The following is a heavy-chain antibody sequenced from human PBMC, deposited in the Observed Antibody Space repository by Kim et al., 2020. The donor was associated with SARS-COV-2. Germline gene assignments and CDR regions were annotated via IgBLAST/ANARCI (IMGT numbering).Heavy chain of an antibody. J-gene: IGHJ4*02. D-gene: IGHD6-19*01. Sequence: GGSLRLSCAASGFTFSSHAMHWVRQAPGKGLEWVAVVSFDGNNNYYADSVKGRFTISRDNSKNTLYLQMNSLRAEDTAVYYCAKDSGCYSDWGQGTLVTVSS. CDR2: VSFDGNNN. V-gene: IGHV3-30*18. CDR3: AKDSGCYSD. CDR1: GFTFSSHA.